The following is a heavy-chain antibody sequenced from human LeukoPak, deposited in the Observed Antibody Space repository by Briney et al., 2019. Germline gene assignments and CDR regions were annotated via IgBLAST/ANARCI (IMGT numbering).Heavy chain of an antibody. J-gene: IGHJ5*02. CDR1: GGSFSGYY. CDR3: ARGATPYNWFDP. V-gene: IGHV4-34*01. Sequence: SETPSLTCAVYGGSFSGYYWSWIRQPPGKGLEWIGEINHSGSTNYNPSLKSRVTISVDTSKNQFSLKLSSVTAADTAVYYCARGATPYNWFDPWGQGTLVTVSS. CDR2: INHSGST. D-gene: IGHD2-15*01.